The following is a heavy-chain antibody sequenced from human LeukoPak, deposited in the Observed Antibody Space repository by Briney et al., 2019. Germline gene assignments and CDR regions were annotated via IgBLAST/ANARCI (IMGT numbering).Heavy chain of an antibody. Sequence: PGGSLRLSCAASGFTFSSYAMSWVRQAPGKGLEWVSAISGSGGSTYYADSVKGRFTISRDNSKNTLYLQMNSLRAEDTAVYYCAKAERVVPAAPTDYWGQGTLVTVPS. D-gene: IGHD2-2*01. V-gene: IGHV3-23*01. CDR2: ISGSGGST. CDR3: AKAERVVPAAPTDY. J-gene: IGHJ4*02. CDR1: GFTFSSYA.